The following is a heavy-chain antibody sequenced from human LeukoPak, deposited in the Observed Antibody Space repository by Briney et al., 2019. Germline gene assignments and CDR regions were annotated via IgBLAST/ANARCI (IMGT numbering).Heavy chain of an antibody. CDR2: ISGSGGST. Sequence: GGSLRLSCAASGFTFSNYAMSWVRQAPGKGLEWDSAISGSGGSTYYADSVKGRFTISRDNSKNTLYLQMNSLRAEDTAVYYCAKGGGVTIFGVVTDAGYWGQGTLVTVSS. D-gene: IGHD3-3*01. V-gene: IGHV3-23*01. J-gene: IGHJ4*02. CDR3: AKGGGVTIFGVVTDAGY. CDR1: GFTFSNYA.